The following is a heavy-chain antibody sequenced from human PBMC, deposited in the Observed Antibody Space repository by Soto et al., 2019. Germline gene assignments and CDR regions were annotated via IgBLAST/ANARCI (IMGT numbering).Heavy chain of an antibody. Sequence: PSETLSLTCTVSGGSISSGVYYLSWIRQHPGKGLEWIGYIYYSGSTYYNPSLKSRVTISVDTSKNQFSLKLSSVTAADTAVYYCARDRLGFLEWKSYYYGMDVWGQGTTVTVSS. V-gene: IGHV4-30-4*08. CDR2: IYYSGST. J-gene: IGHJ6*02. CDR1: GGSISSGVYY. D-gene: IGHD3-3*01. CDR3: ARDRLGFLEWKSYYYGMDV.